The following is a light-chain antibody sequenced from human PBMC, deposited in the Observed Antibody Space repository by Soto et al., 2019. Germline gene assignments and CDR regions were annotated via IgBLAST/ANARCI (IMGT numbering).Light chain of an antibody. CDR1: NSNLGAGYD. Sequence: QSVLTQPPSVSGVPGQRVTISCTGTNSNLGAGYDVHWYQQLPGAAPKLVVFGNRNRPSGVPERFSGSKSGTSASLAITGLQAEDEADYYCQAYDYSLTDFVFGGGTKLTVL. V-gene: IGLV1-40*01. CDR3: QAYDYSLTDFV. CDR2: GNR. J-gene: IGLJ3*02.